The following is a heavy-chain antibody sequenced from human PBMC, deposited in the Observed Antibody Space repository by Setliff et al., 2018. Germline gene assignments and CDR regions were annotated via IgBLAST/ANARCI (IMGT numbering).Heavy chain of an antibody. D-gene: IGHD7-27*01. Sequence: PGGSLRLSCAVYGFTFNNYWMYWVRQDPGKGLEWVSRINGDATITNYTDSVKGRFTIPRDNARNALYPQMNSLRGEETGVHFCADLDWGENFYNVYVRGKGTTVTVSS. V-gene: IGHV3-74*01. CDR2: INGDATIT. CDR3: ADLDWGENFYNVYV. J-gene: IGHJ6*03. CDR1: GFTFNNYW.